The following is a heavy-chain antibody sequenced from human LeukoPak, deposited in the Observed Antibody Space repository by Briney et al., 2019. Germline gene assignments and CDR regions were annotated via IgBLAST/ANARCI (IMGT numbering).Heavy chain of an antibody. V-gene: IGHV3-21*01. D-gene: IGHD3-16*01. CDR3: AGGVTWGDY. CDR2: ISNSGGST. CDR1: EFNFSSYG. Sequence: GGSLRLSCRASEFNFSSYGMTWVRQAPGKGLEWVSYISNSGGSTYYADSVKGRFTLSRDNAKNSLYLQMNSLRADDTAVYYCAGGVTWGDYWGQGTLVTVSS. J-gene: IGHJ4*02.